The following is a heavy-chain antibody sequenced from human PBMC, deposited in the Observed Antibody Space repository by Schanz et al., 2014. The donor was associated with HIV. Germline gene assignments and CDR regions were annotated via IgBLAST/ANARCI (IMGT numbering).Heavy chain of an antibody. CDR2: FIPVFGTA. Sequence: QVQLVQSGAEVKKPGSSVKVSCKASGGTFSNYAISWVRQAPGQGLEWMGGFIPVFGTANYAQTLQGRLTITADESTGTAYMDLTSLRYEDTALYYCAASMYNGSYGTHYYFDLWGRGTLVTVSS. D-gene: IGHD1-26*01. V-gene: IGHV1-69*01. CDR1: GGTFSNYA. J-gene: IGHJ2*01. CDR3: AASMYNGSYGTHYYFDL.